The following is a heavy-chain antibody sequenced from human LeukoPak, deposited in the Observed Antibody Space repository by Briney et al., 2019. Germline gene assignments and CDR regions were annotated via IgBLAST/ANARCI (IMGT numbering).Heavy chain of an antibody. V-gene: IGHV3-23*01. CDR1: GFTFSSYA. D-gene: IGHD2-2*01. CDR3: AKVAVPAAILKNSFDP. CDR2: ISGSGGST. Sequence: GGSLRRSCAASGFTFSSYAMSWVRQAPGKGLEWVSAISGSGGSTYYADSVKGRFTISRDNSENTLYLQMNSLRAEDTAVYYCAKVAVPAAILKNSFDPRGRGTLVTVSS. J-gene: IGHJ5*02.